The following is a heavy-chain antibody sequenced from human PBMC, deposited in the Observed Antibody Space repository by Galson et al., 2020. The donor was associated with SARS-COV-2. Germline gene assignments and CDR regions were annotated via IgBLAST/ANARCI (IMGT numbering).Heavy chain of an antibody. CDR1: GFTFSRYV. CDR2: ISDDGSDR. Sequence: GESLKISCAASGFTFSRYVMNWVRQAPGKGLEWVAFISDDGSDRNYADSVRGRFTISRDNSKNTLFLEMSSLRAEDTAVYYCARESRTWIQLWYFDYWGQGSLVTVSS. D-gene: IGHD5-18*01. V-gene: IGHV3-30*04. J-gene: IGHJ4*02. CDR3: ARESRTWIQLWYFDY.